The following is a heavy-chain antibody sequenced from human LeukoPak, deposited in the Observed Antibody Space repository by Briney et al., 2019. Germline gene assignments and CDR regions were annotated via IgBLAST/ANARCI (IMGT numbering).Heavy chain of an antibody. CDR3: ASLWGYYDSSGYYLVDY. J-gene: IGHJ4*02. D-gene: IGHD3-22*01. CDR2: INHSGST. CDR1: GGSISSGGYY. V-gene: IGHV4-30-2*01. Sequence: SETLSLTCTVSGGSISSGGYYWSWIRQPPGKGLEWIGEINHSGSTNYNPSLKSRVTISVDTSKNQFSLKLSSVTAADTAVYYCASLWGYYDSSGYYLVDYWGQGTLVTVSS.